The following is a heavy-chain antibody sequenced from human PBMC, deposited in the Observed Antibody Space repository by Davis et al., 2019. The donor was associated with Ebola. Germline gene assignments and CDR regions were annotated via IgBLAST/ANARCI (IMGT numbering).Heavy chain of an antibody. V-gene: IGHV3-9*01. CDR1: GFTFDDYA. CDR3: AKEEYSSGWYGSPYYYYGMDV. D-gene: IGHD6-19*01. CDR2: ISWNSGSI. Sequence: SLKISCAASGFTFDDYAMHWVRQAPGKGLEWVSGISWNSGSIGYADSVKGRFTISRDNAKNSLYLQMNSLRAEDTALYYCAKEEYSSGWYGSPYYYYGMDVWGQGTTVTVSS. J-gene: IGHJ6*02.